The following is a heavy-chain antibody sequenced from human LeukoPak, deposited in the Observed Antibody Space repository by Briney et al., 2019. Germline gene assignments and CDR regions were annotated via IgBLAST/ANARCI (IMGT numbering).Heavy chain of an antibody. Sequence: GGSLRLSCAASGFTFSGSAMHWVRQASGKGLEWVGRIRSKANSYATAYAASVKGRFTISRDDSKNTAYLQMNSLKTEDTAVYYCTRLGVEYSSSDGGPDYWGQGTLVTVSS. V-gene: IGHV3-73*01. CDR3: TRLGVEYSSSDGGPDY. D-gene: IGHD6-6*01. CDR1: GFTFSGSA. J-gene: IGHJ4*02. CDR2: IRSKANSYAT.